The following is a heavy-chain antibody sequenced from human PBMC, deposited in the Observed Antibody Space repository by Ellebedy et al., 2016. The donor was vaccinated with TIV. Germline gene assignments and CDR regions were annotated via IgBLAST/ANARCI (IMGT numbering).Heavy chain of an antibody. Sequence: GESLKISXAASGFTFSSYSMNWVRQAPGKGLEWVSYISSSSSTIYYADSVKGRFTISRDNAKNSLYLQMNSLRDEDTAVYYCARASSYGFTPIYYYYGMDVWGQGTTVTVSS. V-gene: IGHV3-48*02. CDR3: ARASSYGFTPIYYYYGMDV. CDR2: ISSSSSTI. J-gene: IGHJ6*02. D-gene: IGHD5-18*01. CDR1: GFTFSSYS.